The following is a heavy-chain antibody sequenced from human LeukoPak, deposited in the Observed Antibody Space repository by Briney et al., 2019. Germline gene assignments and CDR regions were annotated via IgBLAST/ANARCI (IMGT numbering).Heavy chain of an antibody. D-gene: IGHD3-3*01. V-gene: IGHV3-48*03. CDR2: ISLSSSDT. J-gene: IGHJ4*02. Sequence: GGSLRLSCAASGFTFSSYEMNWVRQAPGKGLEWVSYISLSSSDTYYADSVTGRFTISRDNAKNSLYLQMNSLRAEDTAVYYCARGYYNFWSGYRAEYYFDYWGQGTLVTVSS. CDR3: ARGYYNFWSGYRAEYYFDY. CDR1: GFTFSSYE.